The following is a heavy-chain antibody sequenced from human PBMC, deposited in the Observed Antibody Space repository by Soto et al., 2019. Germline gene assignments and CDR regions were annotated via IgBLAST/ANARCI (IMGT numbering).Heavy chain of an antibody. CDR2: ISGSGGST. CDR3: AKADLDCSGGSCYFYYMDV. J-gene: IGHJ6*03. V-gene: IGHV3-23*01. CDR1: GFTFSSYA. D-gene: IGHD2-15*01. Sequence: GGSLRLSCAASGFTFSSYAMSWVRQAPGKGLEWVSAISGSGGSTYYADSVKGRFTISRDNSKNTLYLQMNSLRAEDTAVYYCAKADLDCSGGSCYFYYMDVWGKGTTVTVSS.